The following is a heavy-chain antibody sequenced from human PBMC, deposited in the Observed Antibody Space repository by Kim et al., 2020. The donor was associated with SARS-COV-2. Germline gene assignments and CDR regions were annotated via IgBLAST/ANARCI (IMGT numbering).Heavy chain of an antibody. CDR1: GYTFTSYG. D-gene: IGHD3-22*01. V-gene: IGHV1-18*01. J-gene: IGHJ4*02. CDR2: ISAYNGNT. Sequence: ASVKVSCKASGYTFTSYGISWVRQAPGQGLEWMGWISAYNGNTNYAQKLQGRVTMTTDTSTSTAYMELRSLRSDDPAVYYCARPNYYDSSGYPYYFDYWGQGTLVTASS. CDR3: ARPNYYDSSGYPYYFDY.